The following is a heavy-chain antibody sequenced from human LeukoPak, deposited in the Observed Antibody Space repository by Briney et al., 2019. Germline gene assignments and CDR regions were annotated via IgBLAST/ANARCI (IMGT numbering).Heavy chain of an antibody. D-gene: IGHD3-16*01. CDR1: KFTFSTYW. Sequence: GGSLRLPCAASKFTFSTYWMSWVRQAPGKGPEWVAYMNQLGNEKNYLDSVKGRFTISRDNAKNSLYLQMTSLRVEDTAVYYCARGTYYYEFWGQGTLVTVSS. CDR3: ARGTYYYEF. V-gene: IGHV3-7*04. J-gene: IGHJ4*02. CDR2: MNQLGNEK.